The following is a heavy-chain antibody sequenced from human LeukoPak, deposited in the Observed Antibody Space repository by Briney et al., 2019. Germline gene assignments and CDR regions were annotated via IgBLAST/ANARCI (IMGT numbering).Heavy chain of an antibody. CDR2: ISYDGSNK. CDR1: GFTFSSYA. CDR3: ARGVVVVPAAMITFYFDY. V-gene: IGHV3-30-3*01. Sequence: GGSLRLSCAASGFTFSSYAMHWVRQAPGKGLEWVAVISYDGSNKYYADSVKGRFTISRDNSKNTLYLQMNSLRAEDTAVYYCARGVVVVPAAMITFYFDYWGQGTLVTVSS. D-gene: IGHD2-2*01. J-gene: IGHJ4*02.